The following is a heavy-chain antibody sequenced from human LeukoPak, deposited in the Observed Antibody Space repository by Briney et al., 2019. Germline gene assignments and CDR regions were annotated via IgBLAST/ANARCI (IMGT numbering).Heavy chain of an antibody. V-gene: IGHV5-51*01. CDR3: ARRANSGWLLASYFDC. Sequence: PGESLRISCKGSGYSFTSYWIGWVRQMPGKGLEWMGIIYPGDSDTRYSPSFQGQVTISADKSISTAYLQWSSLKASDTAIYYCARRANSGWLLASYFDCWGQGTLVTVSS. CDR1: GYSFTSYW. D-gene: IGHD6-19*01. CDR2: IYPGDSDT. J-gene: IGHJ4*02.